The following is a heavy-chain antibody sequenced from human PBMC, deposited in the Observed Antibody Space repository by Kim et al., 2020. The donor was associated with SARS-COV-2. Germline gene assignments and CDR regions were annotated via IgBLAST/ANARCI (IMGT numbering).Heavy chain of an antibody. CDR1: GFIFSSYA. CDR3: AKGRIHLSSPFDY. J-gene: IGHJ4*02. V-gene: IGHV3-30*18. Sequence: GGSLRLSCAASGFIFSSYAMHWVRQAPGKGLEWVAVISYDGSNKYYADSVKGRFTISRDNSKNTLYLQMNSLRAEDTAVFYCAKGRIHLSSPFDYWGQGTLVTVSS. D-gene: IGHD6-6*01. CDR2: ISYDGSNK.